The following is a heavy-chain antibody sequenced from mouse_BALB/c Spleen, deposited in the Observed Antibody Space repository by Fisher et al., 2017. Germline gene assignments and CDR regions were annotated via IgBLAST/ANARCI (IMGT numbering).Heavy chain of an antibody. Sequence: KFKGKATLTVDKSSSTAYMELRSLTSEDSAVYYCGRGTTAHYFDYWGQGTTLTVSS. CDR3: GRGTTAHYFDY. J-gene: IGHJ2*01. V-gene: IGHV1-26*01. D-gene: IGHD1-2*01.